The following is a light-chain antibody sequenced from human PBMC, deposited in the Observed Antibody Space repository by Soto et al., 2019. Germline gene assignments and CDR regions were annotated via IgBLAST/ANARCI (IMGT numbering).Light chain of an antibody. CDR3: SSYTSSSTLFYA. CDR2: EVS. Sequence: QSVLTQPASVSGSPGQSITISCTGTSSDVGGYNYVSWYQQHPGKAPKLMIYEVSNRPSGVSNRFSGSKSGNTASLTISGLQAEDEADYYCSSYTSSSTLFYAVGTGTKVTVL. CDR1: SSDVGGYNY. V-gene: IGLV2-14*01. J-gene: IGLJ1*01.